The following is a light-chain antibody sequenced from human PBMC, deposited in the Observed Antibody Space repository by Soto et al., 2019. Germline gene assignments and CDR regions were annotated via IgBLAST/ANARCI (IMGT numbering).Light chain of an antibody. CDR2: KAS. CDR1: QSVNTW. CDR3: QQYNSYPFT. J-gene: IGKJ2*01. V-gene: IGKV1-5*03. Sequence: DIQMTQSPSTLSASVGDRVTITCRASQSVNTWLAWHQQKPGKAPNLLIYKASSLERGVPSRFSGSGSGTEFTLTISSLQPDDFATYYCQQYNSYPFTFGQGTRLEIK.